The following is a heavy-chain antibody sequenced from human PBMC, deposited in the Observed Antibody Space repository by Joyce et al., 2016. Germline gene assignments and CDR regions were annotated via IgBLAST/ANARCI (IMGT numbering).Heavy chain of an antibody. CDR2: INEDGSDR. CDR3: ARGRGMGV. J-gene: IGHJ6*02. Sequence: AQLVESGGALVQPGESVKLSCAASGLTFTTFWMSWARQAPGKGLEWVANINEDGSDRYYVDSVRGRFTISRDNAKNALYLQMNSLRAEDTAVYYCARGRGMGVWGQGTTVIVSS. CDR1: GLTFTTFW. V-gene: IGHV3-7*03.